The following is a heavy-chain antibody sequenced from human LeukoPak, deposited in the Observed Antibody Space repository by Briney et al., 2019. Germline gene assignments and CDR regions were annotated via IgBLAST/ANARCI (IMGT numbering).Heavy chain of an antibody. D-gene: IGHD1-26*01. V-gene: IGHV3-21*01. Sequence: GGSLRLSCAASGFTFSSYSMNWVRQAPGKGLEWVSSISSSSSYIYYADSVKGRFTISRDNAKNSLYLQMNSLRAEDTAVYYCARGGRGYLYYYYMDVWGKGTTVTVSS. CDR2: ISSSSSYI. J-gene: IGHJ6*03. CDR1: GFTFSSYS. CDR3: ARGGRGYLYYYYMDV.